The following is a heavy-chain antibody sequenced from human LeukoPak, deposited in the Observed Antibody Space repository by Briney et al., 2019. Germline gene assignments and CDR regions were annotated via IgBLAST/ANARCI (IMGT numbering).Heavy chain of an antibody. CDR3: AGSYGSGSFDI. Sequence: GGSLRLSCAASGFTFSSFAMHWVRQPPGKGLEWVAVISYGGSNKNYADSVKGRITISRDNSKNSLYLQTNSLRAEDTAVYYCAGSYGSGSFDIWGQGTMVTVSS. CDR1: GFTFSSFA. J-gene: IGHJ3*02. CDR2: ISYGGSNK. D-gene: IGHD3-10*01. V-gene: IGHV3-30*04.